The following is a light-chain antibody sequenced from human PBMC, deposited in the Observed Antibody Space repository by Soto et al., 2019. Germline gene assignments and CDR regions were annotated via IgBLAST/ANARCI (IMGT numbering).Light chain of an antibody. J-gene: IGLJ1*01. CDR3: QSYDSSLSAYV. Sequence: QSVLAQPPSVSGAPGQKVTISCTGSSYNIGAGYDLHWYQQLPGTAPKLLLYGNSNRPSGVPDRFSGSKSGTSASLAITGLQAEDEADYYCQSYDSSLSAYVFGTGTKLTVL. CDR2: GNS. CDR1: SYNIGAGYD. V-gene: IGLV1-40*01.